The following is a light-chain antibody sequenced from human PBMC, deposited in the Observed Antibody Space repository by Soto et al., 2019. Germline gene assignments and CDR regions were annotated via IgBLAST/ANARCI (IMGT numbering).Light chain of an antibody. J-gene: IGKJ4*01. Sequence: EIVMTQSPATLSVSPGERATLSCRASQSGNNNLAWYQQKPGQTPRLVMYGASTRATGIPTRFSGSGSGSGTEFTLTISSLQSEDFAVYYCQQYDHWPPLTFGGGTKVEIK. V-gene: IGKV3-15*01. CDR2: GAS. CDR1: QSGNNN. CDR3: QQYDHWPPLT.